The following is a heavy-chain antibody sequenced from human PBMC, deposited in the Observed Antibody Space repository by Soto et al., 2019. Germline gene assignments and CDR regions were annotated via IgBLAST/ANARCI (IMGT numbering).Heavy chain of an antibody. V-gene: IGHV3-64D*08. J-gene: IGHJ4*02. Sequence: GGSLRHSCSASGFTFSSYAMHWVRQAPGKGLEYVSAISSNGGSTYYADSVKGRFTISRDNSKNTLYLQMSSLRAEDTAVYYCVKSLCSSTSCYGGDYWGQGTLVTVSS. D-gene: IGHD2-2*01. CDR1: GFTFSSYA. CDR2: ISSNGGST. CDR3: VKSLCSSTSCYGGDY.